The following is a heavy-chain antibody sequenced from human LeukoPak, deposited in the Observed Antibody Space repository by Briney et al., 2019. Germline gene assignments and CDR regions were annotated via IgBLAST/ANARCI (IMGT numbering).Heavy chain of an antibody. CDR2: ISGAGGRT. CDR3: AKDRADNGDRLRFDP. Sequence: GGSLRLSCAASGFSLSAYAMSWVRQAPGKGPEWVSAISGAGGRTYYADSVKGRFTISRDNSKNTLYLQMDSLRAEDTAVYYCAKDRADNGDRLRFDPWGQGTLVTVSS. J-gene: IGHJ5*02. D-gene: IGHD4-17*01. CDR1: GFSLSAYA. V-gene: IGHV3-23*01.